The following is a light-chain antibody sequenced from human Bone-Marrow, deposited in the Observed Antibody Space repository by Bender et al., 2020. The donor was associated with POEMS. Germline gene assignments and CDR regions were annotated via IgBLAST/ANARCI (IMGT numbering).Light chain of an antibody. CDR2: ANI. Sequence: QSVLTQPPSASGTPGQTVTVSCSGSSSNIGSYKVNWYQQVPGTAPKLHIYANINRPSEIPDRFSGSQSGTSASLAITGLQSEDEAAYFCQSYDSDLNGWVFGGGTKLTVL. V-gene: IGLV1-40*01. J-gene: IGLJ3*02. CDR3: QSYDSDLNGWV. CDR1: SSNIGSYK.